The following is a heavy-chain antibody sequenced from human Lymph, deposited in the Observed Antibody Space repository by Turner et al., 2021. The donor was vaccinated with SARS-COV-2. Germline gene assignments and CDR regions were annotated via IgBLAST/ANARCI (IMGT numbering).Heavy chain of an antibody. CDR2: IYFSGST. CDR1: GGSIGSYY. V-gene: IGHV4-59*08. Sequence: QVQLQESGPGLVKPSETLSLTCTVSGGSIGSYYWSWIRQPPGKGLELIGYIYFSGSTNYNPSLKSRVTISVDTSKNQFSLKLSSVTAADTAVYYCASYYYDSSGYSYGFDYWGQGTLVTVSS. CDR3: ASYYYDSSGYSYGFDY. J-gene: IGHJ4*02. D-gene: IGHD3-22*01.